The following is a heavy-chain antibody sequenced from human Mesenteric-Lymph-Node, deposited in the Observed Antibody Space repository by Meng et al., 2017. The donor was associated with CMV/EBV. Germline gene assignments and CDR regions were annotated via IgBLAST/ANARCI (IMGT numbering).Heavy chain of an antibody. CDR3: ARDDVRLVLGY. V-gene: IGHV3-53*05. CDR1: GFTVSSNY. CDR2: IYSGGST. J-gene: IGHJ4*02. D-gene: IGHD6-19*01. Sequence: LSLTCAASGFTVSSNYMSWVRQAPGKGLEWVSVIYSGGSTYYADSVKGRFTISRDNSKNTLYLQMNSLKTEDTAVYYCARDDVRLVLGYWGQGTLVTVSS.